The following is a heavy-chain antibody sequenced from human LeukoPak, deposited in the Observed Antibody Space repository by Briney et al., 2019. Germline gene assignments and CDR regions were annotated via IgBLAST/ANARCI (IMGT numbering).Heavy chain of an antibody. CDR3: ARGWLAETTVVTPYNY. CDR1: GGTFSNYA. D-gene: IGHD4-23*01. V-gene: IGHV1-69*13. CDR2: IIPIFGTA. J-gene: IGHJ4*02. Sequence: GSSVKVSCKASGGTFSNYANNWVRQAPGQGLEWMGGIIPIFGTAHYSQKFQGRVTITAVDSMNTAYMELSSLRSDDTAVYYCARGWLAETTVVTPYNYWGQGTLVTVSS.